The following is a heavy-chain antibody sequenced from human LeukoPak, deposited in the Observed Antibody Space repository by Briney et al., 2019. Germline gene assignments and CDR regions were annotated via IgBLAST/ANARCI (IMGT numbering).Heavy chain of an antibody. D-gene: IGHD1-26*01. CDR2: ISTYSGTT. CDR1: GYTFTSYG. Sequence: ASVKVSCKASGYTFTSYGICWVRQAPGQGLEWMGWISTYSGTTNYAHNLQGRLTMTTDTSTSTAYMELRNLKSDDTAVYYCARSGGYYFYMDVWGKGTTVTVSS. J-gene: IGHJ6*03. V-gene: IGHV1-18*01. CDR3: ARSGGYYFYMDV.